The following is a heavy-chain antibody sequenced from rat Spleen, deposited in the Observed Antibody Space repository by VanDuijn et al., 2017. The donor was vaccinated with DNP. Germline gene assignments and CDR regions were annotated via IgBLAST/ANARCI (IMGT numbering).Heavy chain of an antibody. CDR3: ARHGRRVFDY. CDR1: GFTFNKYW. J-gene: IGHJ2*01. D-gene: IGHD1-11*01. Sequence: EVQLVESGGDLVQPGRSLKLSCVASGFTFNKYWMTWIRQVPGKGLEWVAAITSSGGSTYHGDSVKGRFTISRDNAESTLYLQMNSLRSEDMATYFCARHGRRVFDYWGQGVMVTVSS. V-gene: IGHV5-31*01. CDR2: ITSSGGST.